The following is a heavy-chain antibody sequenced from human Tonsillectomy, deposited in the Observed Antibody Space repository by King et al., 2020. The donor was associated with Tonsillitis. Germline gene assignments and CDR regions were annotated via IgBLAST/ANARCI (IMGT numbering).Heavy chain of an antibody. CDR2: LSPSGGST. V-gene: IGHV1-46*01. Sequence: VQLVQSGAEVKKPGASVKVSCKASGYTFTSYYMHWVRQAPGQGLEWMGILSPSGGSTSYAKKFQGRVTMTRDTSTSTVYMELSSLRSEDTAVYYCSRDRGTWGVIVYYFDYWGQGTLVTVSS. CDR1: GYTFTSYY. CDR3: SRDRGTWGVIVYYFDY. J-gene: IGHJ4*02. D-gene: IGHD3-16*02.